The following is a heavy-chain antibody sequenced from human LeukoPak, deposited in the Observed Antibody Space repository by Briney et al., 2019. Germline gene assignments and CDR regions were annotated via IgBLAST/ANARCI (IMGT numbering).Heavy chain of an antibody. J-gene: IGHJ4*02. Sequence: GGSLRLSCAASGFTFSSYWMSWVRQAPGKGLEWVANIKQDGSEKYYVDSVKGRFTISRDNAKNSLYLQMNSLRAEDTALYYCARARYTGYDSAGIDYRGQGTLVTVSS. CDR3: ARARYTGYDSAGIDY. CDR1: GFTFSSYW. CDR2: IKQDGSEK. V-gene: IGHV3-7*01. D-gene: IGHD5-12*01.